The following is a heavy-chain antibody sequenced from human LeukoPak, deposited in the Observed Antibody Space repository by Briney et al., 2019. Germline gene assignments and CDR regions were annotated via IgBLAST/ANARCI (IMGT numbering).Heavy chain of an antibody. CDR3: ARKGFRVFDY. CDR1: GFTFSSYS. Sequence: GGSLRLSCAASGFTFSSYSVNWVRQAPGKRLQWVSSISSSSSYIYYADSVKGRFTISRDNAKNSLYLQMNSLRAEDTAVYYCARKGFRVFDYWGQGTLVTVSS. J-gene: IGHJ4*02. V-gene: IGHV3-21*01. CDR2: ISSSSSYI.